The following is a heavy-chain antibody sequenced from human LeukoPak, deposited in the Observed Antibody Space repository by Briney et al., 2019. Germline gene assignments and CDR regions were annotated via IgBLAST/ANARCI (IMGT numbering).Heavy chain of an antibody. CDR1: GFTFSSYG. V-gene: IGHV3-33*01. CDR3: ARDGIYDILTGYYYYYGMDV. D-gene: IGHD3-9*01. J-gene: IGHJ6*02. Sequence: PGGSLRLSCAASGFTFSSYGMHWVRQAPGEGLEWVAVIWYDGSNKYYADSVKGRFTISRDNSKNTLYLQMNSLRAEDTAVYYCARDGIYDILTGYYYYYGMDVWGQGTTVTVSS. CDR2: IWYDGSNK.